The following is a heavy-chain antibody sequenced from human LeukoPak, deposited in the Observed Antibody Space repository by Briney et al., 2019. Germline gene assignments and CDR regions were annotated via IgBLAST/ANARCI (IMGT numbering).Heavy chain of an antibody. Sequence: PSETLSLTCTVSGGSISSSSYYWGWIRQPPGKGLEWIRSIYYSGSTYYNPSLKSRVTISVDTSKNQFSLKLSSVTAADTAVYYCARHPSSWLNWFDPWGQGTLVTVSS. V-gene: IGHV4-39*01. J-gene: IGHJ5*02. D-gene: IGHD6-13*01. CDR1: GGSISSSSYY. CDR2: IYYSGST. CDR3: ARHPSSWLNWFDP.